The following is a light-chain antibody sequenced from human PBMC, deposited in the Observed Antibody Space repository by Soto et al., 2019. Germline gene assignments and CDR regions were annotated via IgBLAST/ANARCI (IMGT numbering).Light chain of an antibody. CDR2: EVS. J-gene: IGLJ3*02. CDR3: TSFTSSNTWA. V-gene: IGLV2-14*03. Sequence: QSVLTQPASVSGSPGQSITISCTGTSSDVGGYNYVSWFQQHPGKAPKLKIYEVSNRPSGVSNRFSGSKSGYTASLTISELQAEDEADYYCTSFTSSNTWAFGRGTKLTVL. CDR1: SSDVGGYNY.